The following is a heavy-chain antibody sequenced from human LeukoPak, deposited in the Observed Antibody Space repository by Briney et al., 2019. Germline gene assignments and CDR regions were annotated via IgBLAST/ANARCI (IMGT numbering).Heavy chain of an antibody. D-gene: IGHD3-3*01. CDR3: AAWRFLEGGYFDY. V-gene: IGHV3-21*01. J-gene: IGHJ4*02. Sequence: GGSLRLSCAASGFTFSSYSMNWVRQAPGKGLEWVSSVSSSSSYIYYADSVKGRFTISRDNAKNSLYLQMNSLRAEDTAVYYCAAWRFLEGGYFDYWGQGTLVTVSS. CDR1: GFTFSSYS. CDR2: VSSSSSYI.